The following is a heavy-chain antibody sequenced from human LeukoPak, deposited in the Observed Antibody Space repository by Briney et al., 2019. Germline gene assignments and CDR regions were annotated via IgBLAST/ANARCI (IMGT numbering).Heavy chain of an antibody. CDR3: ARQGYCYDSSGNYYFDY. D-gene: IGHD3-22*01. CDR1: GGSIRSSYYY. Sequence: SETLSLTCTVSGGSIRSSYYYWGWIRQPPGKGLEWIGSIYDSGSTYYNPSLKSRVTISVDTSKNQFSLKLSSVTAADTAVYYCARQGYCYDSSGNYYFDYWGQGTLATVSS. CDR2: IYDSGST. J-gene: IGHJ4*02. V-gene: IGHV4-39*01.